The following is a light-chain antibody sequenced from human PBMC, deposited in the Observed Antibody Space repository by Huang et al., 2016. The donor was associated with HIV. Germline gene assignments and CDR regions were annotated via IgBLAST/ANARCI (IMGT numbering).Light chain of an antibody. CDR2: GAS. CDR1: QSVSRS. J-gene: IGKJ2*01. CDR3: QQYNNWPRAT. V-gene: IGKV3-15*01. Sequence: EIVLTQSPATLSVSPGERVTLSCRASQSVSRSLAWYQRRPGQAPRRLVYGASTMAISATARFSGSGSGTEFTLTISSLQSEEFAVYFCQQYNNWPRATFGQGTKVEIK.